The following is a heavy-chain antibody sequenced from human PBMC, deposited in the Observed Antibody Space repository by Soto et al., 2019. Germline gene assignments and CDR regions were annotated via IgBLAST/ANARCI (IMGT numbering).Heavy chain of an antibody. CDR2: INHSGST. CDR3: ARGGMAARHFDY. CDR1: GGSFSGYY. J-gene: IGHJ4*02. D-gene: IGHD6-6*01. Sequence: PSETLSLTCAVYGGSFSGYYWSGIRQPPGKGLEWIGEINHSGSTNYNPSLKSRVTISIDTSKNQFSLKLTSVTAADTSVYFCARGGMAARHFDYWGQGALVTV. V-gene: IGHV4-34*01.